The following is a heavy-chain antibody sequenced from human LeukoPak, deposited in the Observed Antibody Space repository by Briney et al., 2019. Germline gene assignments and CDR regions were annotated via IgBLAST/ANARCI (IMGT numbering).Heavy chain of an antibody. Sequence: PGGSLRLSCAASGFTFSDFYMSWIRQAPGKGLEWVSYISSSGNTKYYADSVKGRFTMSRDNAKNSLYLQMDSLRVEDTAVYYCGREPYRIAAAGREDFWGQGTLVTVSS. CDR1: GFTFSDFY. V-gene: IGHV3-11*01. CDR2: ISSSGNTK. D-gene: IGHD6-13*01. J-gene: IGHJ4*02. CDR3: GREPYRIAAAGREDF.